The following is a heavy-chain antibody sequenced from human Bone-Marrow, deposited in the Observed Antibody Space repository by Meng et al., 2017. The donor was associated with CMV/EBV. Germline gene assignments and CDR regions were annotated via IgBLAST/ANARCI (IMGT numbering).Heavy chain of an antibody. CDR3: ARDLRSSGSYYYYYGMDV. V-gene: IGHV4-59*01. CDR1: GGSISSYY. D-gene: IGHD6-19*01. J-gene: IGHJ6*02. Sequence: SETLSLTCTVSGGSISSYYWSWIRQPPGKGLEWIGYIYYSGSTNYNPSLKSRVTISVDTSKNQFSLKLSSVTAADTAVYYCARDLRSSGSYYYYYGMDVWGQGTKVTSP. CDR2: IYYSGST.